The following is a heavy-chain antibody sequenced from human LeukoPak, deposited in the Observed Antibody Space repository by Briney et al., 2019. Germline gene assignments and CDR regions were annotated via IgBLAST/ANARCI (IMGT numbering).Heavy chain of an antibody. J-gene: IGHJ4*02. CDR2: ISGSGGST. CDR1: GFTFSSYA. D-gene: IGHD6-19*01. V-gene: IGHV3-23*01. Sequence: GGSLRLSCAASGFTFSSYAMSWVRQAPGKGLEWVSAISGSGGSTYYADSVKGRFTISRDNSKNTLYLQMNSLRAEDTAVYYCAKRWDSSGWYGNLDYWGQGTLVTVSS. CDR3: AKRWDSSGWYGNLDY.